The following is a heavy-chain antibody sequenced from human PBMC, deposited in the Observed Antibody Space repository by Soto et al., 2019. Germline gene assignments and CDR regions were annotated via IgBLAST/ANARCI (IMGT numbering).Heavy chain of an antibody. D-gene: IGHD3-3*01. CDR1: GGSISSSSYY. J-gene: IGHJ5*02. CDR2: VYYNGFT. Sequence: QLQLRESGPGLVKPSETLSLTCTVSGGSISSSSYYWACNRQSPGKGLEWIGSVYYNGFTFYNPSLRRRVSISVDTSQNLFSLKLTSATAADTGFYYCARMVDFWSGPGELDPWGQGTLVTVSS. V-gene: IGHV4-39*01. CDR3: ARMVDFWSGPGELDP.